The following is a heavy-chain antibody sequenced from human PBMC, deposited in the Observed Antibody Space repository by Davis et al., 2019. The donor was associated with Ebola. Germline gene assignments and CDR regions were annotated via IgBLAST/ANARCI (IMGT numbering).Heavy chain of an antibody. CDR1: GFTFSSYW. J-gene: IGHJ5*02. CDR3: ARRMYSSSWYEGNWFDP. CDR2: IKQDGSEK. D-gene: IGHD6-13*01. Sequence: GESLKISCAASGFTFSSYWMSWVRQAPGKGLEWVANIKQDGSEKYYVDSVKGRFTISRDNAKNSLYLQMNSLRAEDTAVYYCARRMYSSSWYEGNWFDPWGQGTLVTVSS. V-gene: IGHV3-7*01.